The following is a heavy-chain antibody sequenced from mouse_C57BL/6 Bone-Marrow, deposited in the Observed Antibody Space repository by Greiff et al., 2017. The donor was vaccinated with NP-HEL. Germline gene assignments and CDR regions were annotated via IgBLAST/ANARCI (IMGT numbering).Heavy chain of an antibody. CDR3: ARGAMITDYAMDY. CDR1: GFSLTGYG. Sequence: VMLVESGPGLVAPSQSLSITCTVSGFSLTGYGVYWIRQPPGKGLEWLGVIWAGGITNYNSALMSRLNISKDNSKSQVFLEMNSLQTDDTAMYYCARGAMITDYAMDYWGQGTSVTVSS. J-gene: IGHJ4*01. D-gene: IGHD2-4*01. CDR2: IWAGGIT. V-gene: IGHV2-9*02.